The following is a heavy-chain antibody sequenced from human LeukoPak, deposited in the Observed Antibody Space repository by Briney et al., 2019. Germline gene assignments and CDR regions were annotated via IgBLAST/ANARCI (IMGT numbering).Heavy chain of an antibody. Sequence: GGSLRLSCAASGFTFSSYWMHWVRQGPGKGLVWVSRINSDGSSTRYADSVKGRFTISRDNAKNTLYLQMNSLRAEDTAVYYCARAGPAASFDYWGQGTLVTASS. CDR3: ARAGPAASFDY. CDR2: INSDGSST. D-gene: IGHD2-2*01. J-gene: IGHJ4*02. CDR1: GFTFSSYW. V-gene: IGHV3-74*01.